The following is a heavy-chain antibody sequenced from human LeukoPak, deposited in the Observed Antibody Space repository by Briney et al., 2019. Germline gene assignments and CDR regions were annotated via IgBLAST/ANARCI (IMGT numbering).Heavy chain of an antibody. J-gene: IGHJ4*02. D-gene: IGHD2-21*02. CDR3: AKVGPYCGGDCLDY. Sequence: GGSLRLSCAASGLTFSSYGMHWVRQAPGKGLEWVAFIRYDGSNKYYADSVKGRFTISRDNSKNTLYLQMNSLRAEDTAVYYCAKVGPYCGGDCLDYWGQGTLVTVSS. CDR1: GLTFSSYG. V-gene: IGHV3-30*02. CDR2: IRYDGSNK.